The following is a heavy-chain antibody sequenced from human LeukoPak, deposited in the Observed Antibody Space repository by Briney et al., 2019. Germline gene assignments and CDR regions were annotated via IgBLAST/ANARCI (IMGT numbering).Heavy chain of an antibody. J-gene: IGHJ6*02. V-gene: IGHV1-69*04. CDR2: IIPILGIA. CDR3: ARVRDRRYYGMDV. CDR1: GGTFSSYA. Sequence: ASVKVSCKASGGTFSSYAISWVRQAPGQGLEWMGRIIPILGIANYAQKFQGRVTITADKSTSTAYMELSSLRSEDTAVYYCARVRDRRYYGMDVWGQGTTVTVSS.